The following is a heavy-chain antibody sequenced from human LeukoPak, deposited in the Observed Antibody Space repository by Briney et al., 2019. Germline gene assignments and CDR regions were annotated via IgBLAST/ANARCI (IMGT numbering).Heavy chain of an antibody. CDR2: INYSGST. J-gene: IGHJ6*03. V-gene: IGHV4-34*01. Sequence: SETLSLTCAVYGGSFSGYYWSWIRQPPGKGLEWIGEINYSGSTNYNPSLESRVTISVDTSKNQFSLKLSSVTAADTAVYYCARVTESYGSGRRHNYYYYYMDVWGKGTTVTISS. CDR3: ARVTESYGSGRRHNYYYYYMDV. D-gene: IGHD3-10*01. CDR1: GGSFSGYY.